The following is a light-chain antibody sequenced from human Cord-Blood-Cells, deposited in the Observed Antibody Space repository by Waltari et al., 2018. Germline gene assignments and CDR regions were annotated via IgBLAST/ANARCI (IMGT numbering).Light chain of an antibody. V-gene: IGLV3-1*01. CDR2: QDS. CDR3: QAWDSSTVV. CDR1: KLGDKY. Sequence: SYELTQPPSVSVSPGQTASITCSGDKLGDKYACWYQQKPGQSPVLVIYQDSKRPSGIPERFSGSTSGNTATLTISGTHAMDEADYYCQAWDSSTVVFGGGTKLTVL. J-gene: IGLJ2*01.